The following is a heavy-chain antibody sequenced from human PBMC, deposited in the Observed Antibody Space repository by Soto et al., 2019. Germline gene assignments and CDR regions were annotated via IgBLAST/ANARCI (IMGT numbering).Heavy chain of an antibody. D-gene: IGHD3-22*01. CDR2: ISSSSSYI. Sequence: GGSLRLSCAASGFTFSSYSMNWVRQAPGKGLEWVSSISSSSSYIYYADSVKGRFTISRDNAKNSLYLQMNSLRAEDTAVYYCARDSGSGYYYGYYYYGMDVWGQGTTVTVSS. J-gene: IGHJ6*02. CDR3: ARDSGSGYYYGYYYYGMDV. CDR1: GFTFSSYS. V-gene: IGHV3-21*01.